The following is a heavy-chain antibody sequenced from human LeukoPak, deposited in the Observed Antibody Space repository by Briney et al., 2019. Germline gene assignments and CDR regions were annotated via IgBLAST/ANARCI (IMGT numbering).Heavy chain of an antibody. CDR2: ISAYNGNT. V-gene: IGHV1-18*04. J-gene: IGHJ4*02. Sequence: ASVKVSCKTSGYTFTAYYMHWVRQAPGQGLEWMGWISAYNGNTNYAQKLQGRVTMTTDTSTSTAYMELRSLRSDDTAVYYCARDATTYSSSWYIGNYFDYWGQGTLVTVSS. CDR3: ARDATTYSSSWYIGNYFDY. CDR1: GYTFTAYY. D-gene: IGHD6-13*01.